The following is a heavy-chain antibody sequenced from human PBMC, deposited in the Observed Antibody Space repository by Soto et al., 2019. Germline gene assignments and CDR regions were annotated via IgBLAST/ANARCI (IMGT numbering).Heavy chain of an antibody. CDR3: AADGSGSYSSFRFDP. J-gene: IGHJ5*02. V-gene: IGHV1-69*02. Sequence: GASVKVSCKASGGTFSSYTISWVRQAPGQGLEWMGRIIPILGIANYAQKFQGRVTITADKSTSTAYMELSSLRSEDTAVYYCAADGSGSYSSFRFDPWGQGTLVTVSS. CDR1: GGTFSSYT. CDR2: IIPILGIA. D-gene: IGHD3-10*01.